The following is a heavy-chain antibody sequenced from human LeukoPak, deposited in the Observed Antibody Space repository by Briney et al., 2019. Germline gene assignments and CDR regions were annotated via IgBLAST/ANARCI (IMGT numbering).Heavy chain of an antibody. D-gene: IGHD2-15*01. CDR3: ARPKRRYCSGGSCYSVPAFDI. Sequence: SETLSLTCAVYGGSFSGYYWSWIRQPPGKGLEWIGEINHSGSTNYNPPLKSRVTISVDTSKNQFSLKLSSVTAADTAVYYCARPKRRYCSGGSCYSVPAFDIWGQGTMVTVSS. CDR1: GGSFSGYY. CDR2: INHSGST. V-gene: IGHV4-34*01. J-gene: IGHJ3*02.